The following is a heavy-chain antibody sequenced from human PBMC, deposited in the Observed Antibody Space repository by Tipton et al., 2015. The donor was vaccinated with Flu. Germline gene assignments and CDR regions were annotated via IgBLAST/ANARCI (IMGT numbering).Heavy chain of an antibody. CDR3: AREKFVNLRGEQLLVQGFDS. Sequence: TLSLTCTVSGGSIRGYVWTWIRQPPGRGLEWMGYIYDTGSTYYNPSLKGRVIMSVDTSKNQLSLKMRSVTAADTAIYYCAREKFVNLRGEQLLVQGFDSWGQGTLVAVSS. V-gene: IGHV4-59*01. J-gene: IGHJ4*02. D-gene: IGHD6-13*01. CDR2: IYDTGST. CDR1: GGSIRGYV.